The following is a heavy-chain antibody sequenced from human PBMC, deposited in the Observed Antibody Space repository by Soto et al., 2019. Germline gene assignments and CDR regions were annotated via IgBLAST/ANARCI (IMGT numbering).Heavy chain of an antibody. V-gene: IGHV3-21*01. Sequence: GGSLRLSCAASGFTFSSYSMNWVRQAPGKGLEWVSSISSSSRYIYYADSVKGRFTISRDNAKNSLYLQMNSLRAEDTAVYYCARASDLDYWGQGTLVTVSS. CDR2: ISSSSRYI. CDR1: GFTFSSYS. CDR3: ARASDLDY. J-gene: IGHJ4*02.